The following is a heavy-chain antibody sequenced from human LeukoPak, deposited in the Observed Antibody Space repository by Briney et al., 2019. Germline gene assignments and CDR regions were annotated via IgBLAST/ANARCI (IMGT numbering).Heavy chain of an antibody. Sequence: PSETLSLTCTVSGDSINSLDLWSWVRQPPGKGLEWIGEMYLSGTTHSNPSVKSRVTISIDKSKNQFFLDLSSVTAADTAVYYCAGLVGRYSSGLYYYYFDYWGQGTLVTVSS. V-gene: IGHV4-4*02. CDR3: AGLVGRYSSGLYYYYFDY. D-gene: IGHD3-22*01. CDR1: GDSINSLDL. CDR2: MYLSGTT. J-gene: IGHJ4*02.